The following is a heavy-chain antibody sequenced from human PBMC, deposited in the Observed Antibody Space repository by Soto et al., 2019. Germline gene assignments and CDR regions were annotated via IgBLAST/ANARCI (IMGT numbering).Heavy chain of an antibody. CDR2: ISSSSSYI. CDR1: GFTFSSYS. CDR3: ARVRYCSGGSCYPYYYYGMDV. D-gene: IGHD2-15*01. Sequence: EVQLVESGGGPVKPGGSLRLSCAASGFTFSSYSMNWVRQAPGKGLEWVSSISSSSSYIYYADSVKGRFTISRDNAKNSLYLQMNSLRAEDTAVYYCARVRYCSGGSCYPYYYYGMDVWGQGTTVTVSS. J-gene: IGHJ6*02. V-gene: IGHV3-21*01.